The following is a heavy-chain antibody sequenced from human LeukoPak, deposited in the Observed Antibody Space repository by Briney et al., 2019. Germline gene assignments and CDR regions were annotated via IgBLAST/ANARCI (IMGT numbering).Heavy chain of an antibody. Sequence: ASVKVSCKASGYTFTGYYMHWVRQAPGQGLEWMGWINPNSGGTNYAQKFQGRVTMTRETSISTAYMELSRLRSDDTAVYYCARDKGGGDCYVGYWGQGTLVTVSS. D-gene: IGHD2-21*02. J-gene: IGHJ4*02. V-gene: IGHV1-2*02. CDR2: INPNSGGT. CDR1: GYTFTGYY. CDR3: ARDKGGGDCYVGY.